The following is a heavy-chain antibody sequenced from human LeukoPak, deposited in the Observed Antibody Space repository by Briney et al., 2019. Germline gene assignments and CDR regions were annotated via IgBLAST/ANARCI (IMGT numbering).Heavy chain of an antibody. V-gene: IGHV3-48*04. D-gene: IGHD3-22*01. CDR1: GFTFSSYS. CDR3: AKDSSDYYFDY. Sequence: GGSLRLSCAASGFTFSSYSMNWVRQAPGKGLEWVSYISSSGSTIYYADSVKGRFTISRDNAKNTLYVQMNSLRPDDTAVYYCAKDSSDYYFDYWGQGTLVTVSS. CDR2: ISSSGSTI. J-gene: IGHJ4*02.